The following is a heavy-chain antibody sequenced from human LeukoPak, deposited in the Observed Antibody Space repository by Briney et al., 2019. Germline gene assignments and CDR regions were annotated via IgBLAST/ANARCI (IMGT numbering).Heavy chain of an antibody. D-gene: IGHD6-6*01. Sequence: GGSLRPSCAASGFTFSSSALSWVRQAPGKGLEWVSTISGSGTSTYYADSVKGRFTISRDNSKKTLYLQMNSLRVEDTAVYFCASSTLSGTARSFDYWGQGTLVTVSS. J-gene: IGHJ4*02. V-gene: IGHV3-23*01. CDR2: ISGSGTST. CDR3: ASSTLSGTARSFDY. CDR1: GFTFSSSA.